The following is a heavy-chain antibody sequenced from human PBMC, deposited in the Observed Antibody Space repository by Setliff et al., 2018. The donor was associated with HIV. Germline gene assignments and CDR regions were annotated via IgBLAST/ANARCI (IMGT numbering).Heavy chain of an antibody. Sequence: AASVKVSCKVSGYTFTDYYMHWVQQAPGKGLEWVGLVDPEDGATVYAENFQGRVTITADTSTDTAYMELSSLRSEDMAVYYCACGIAVAYTSAFDIWGQGTMVTVSS. CDR3: ACGIAVAYTSAFDI. D-gene: IGHD6-19*01. V-gene: IGHV1-69-2*01. J-gene: IGHJ3*02. CDR1: GYTFTDYY. CDR2: VDPEDGAT.